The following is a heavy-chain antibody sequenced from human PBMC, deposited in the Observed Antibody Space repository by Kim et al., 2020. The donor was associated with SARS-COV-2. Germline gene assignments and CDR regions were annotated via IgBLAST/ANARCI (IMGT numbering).Heavy chain of an antibody. CDR3: AKDHPSSGWPAFDS. CDR1: GFTFSSRA. J-gene: IGHJ4*02. CDR2: VNNGGNA. Sequence: GWSLRLSCAASGFTFSSRAMSWVRQAPGKGPEWVASVNNGGNAYYADSVKGRFTVSRDITRDTLYLQMNSLRAEDTALYFCAKDHPSSGWPAFDSWGQGTLVTVSS. V-gene: IGHV3-23*01. D-gene: IGHD6-19*01.